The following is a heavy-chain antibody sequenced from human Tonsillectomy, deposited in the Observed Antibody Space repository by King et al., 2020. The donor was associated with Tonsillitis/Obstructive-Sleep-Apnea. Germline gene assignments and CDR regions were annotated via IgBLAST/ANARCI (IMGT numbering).Heavy chain of an antibody. Sequence: VQLVESGGGVVQPGRSLRLSCAASGFTFRNYALHWVRQAPGKGLEWVALISFDGSNKHYADSVKGRFTISRDNSKNTLYLQMNSLRTEDTAVYYCARERREVAAGLIYPFYYMDVWGKGTTVTVSS. V-gene: IGHV3-30*04. CDR1: GFTFRNYA. D-gene: IGHD6-13*01. J-gene: IGHJ6*03. CDR3: ARERREVAAGLIYPFYYMDV. CDR2: ISFDGSNK.